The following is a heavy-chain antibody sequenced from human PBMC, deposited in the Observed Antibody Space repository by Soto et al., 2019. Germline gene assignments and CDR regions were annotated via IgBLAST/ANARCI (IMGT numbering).Heavy chain of an antibody. V-gene: IGHV3-7*01. CDR3: ARDTSRYCSSNSCLNWFDP. D-gene: IGHD2-2*01. J-gene: IGHJ5*02. CDR2: IKQDGSEK. Sequence: GGSLRLSCAASGFTFSSYWMSWVRQAPGKGLEWVANIKQDGSEKYYVDSVKGRFTISRDNAKNSLYLQMNSLRAEDTAVYYCARDTSRYCSSNSCLNWFDPWGQGTLVTVSS. CDR1: GFTFSSYW.